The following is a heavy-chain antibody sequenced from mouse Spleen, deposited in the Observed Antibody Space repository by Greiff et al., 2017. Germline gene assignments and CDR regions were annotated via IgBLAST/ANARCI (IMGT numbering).Heavy chain of an antibody. CDR3: ARSITTVVVPYAMDY. V-gene: IGHV5-17*02. J-gene: IGHJ4*01. CDR1: GFTFSSFG. D-gene: IGHD1-1*01. CDR2: ISSGSSTI. Sequence: EVKLVESGGGLVQPGGSRKLSCAASGFTFSSFGMHWVRQAPEKGLEWVAYISSGSSTIYYADTVKGRFTISRDNPKNTLFLQMTSLRSEDTAMYYCARSITTVVVPYAMDYWGQGTSVTVSS.